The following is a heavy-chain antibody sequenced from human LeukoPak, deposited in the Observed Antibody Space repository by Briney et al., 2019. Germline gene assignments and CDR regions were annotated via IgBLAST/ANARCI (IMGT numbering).Heavy chain of an antibody. CDR2: ISSSRTT. D-gene: IGHD6-19*01. Sequence: GGSLRLSCAASGFPFSSYSMNWVRQAPGEGLEWVSYISSSRTTSYADSVKGRFTISRDNAKNSLYLQMNSLRAEDTAVYYCARAAPFGYSSGSHLDYWGQGTLVTVSS. CDR1: GFPFSSYS. J-gene: IGHJ4*02. V-gene: IGHV3-48*01. CDR3: ARAAPFGYSSGSHLDY.